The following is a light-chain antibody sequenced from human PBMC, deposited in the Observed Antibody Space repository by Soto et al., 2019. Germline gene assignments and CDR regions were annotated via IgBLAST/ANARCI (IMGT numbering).Light chain of an antibody. V-gene: IGKV1-5*02. CDR2: DAS. J-gene: IGKJ1*01. Sequence: SQIPQAPSSLSASVGDRVTIVCRASQSVSTRLAWYQQKPGKAPKVLIYDASSWAGGVPSRFTGSGSGTEFTLTINRLQTDDFATYYCQQYSVYWTFGQGTKVDI. CDR3: QQYSVYWT. CDR1: QSVSTR.